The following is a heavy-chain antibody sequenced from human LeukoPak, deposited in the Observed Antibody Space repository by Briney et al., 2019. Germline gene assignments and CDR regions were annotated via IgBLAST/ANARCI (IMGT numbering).Heavy chain of an antibody. V-gene: IGHV4-61*08. Sequence: SETLSLTCTVSGGSISSGDYYWSWIRQPPGKGLEWIGYFYYSGSSDYNPSLRSRLTISLDTSKNQVSLKLSSVTAADTAVYYCARVAGSDYYYGMDVWGQGTTVTVSS. CDR2: FYYSGSS. CDR3: ARVAGSDYYYGMDV. CDR1: GGSISSGDYY. J-gene: IGHJ6*02. D-gene: IGHD6-19*01.